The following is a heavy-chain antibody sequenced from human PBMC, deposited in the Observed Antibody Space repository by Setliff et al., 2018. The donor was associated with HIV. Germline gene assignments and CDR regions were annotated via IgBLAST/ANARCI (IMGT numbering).Heavy chain of an antibody. V-gene: IGHV3-7*03. CDR3: ARDKDEDYGSTSFDY. Sequence: GGSLRLSCAASEFTFSGHWMSWVRQAPGKGLEWVANIKQDGSEKNYADSVRGRFTISRDNAKNSLYLQLNSLRPEDTAVYYCARDKDEDYGSTSFDYWGQGILVTVSS. CDR1: EFTFSGHW. CDR2: IKQDGSEK. D-gene: IGHD4-17*01. J-gene: IGHJ4*02.